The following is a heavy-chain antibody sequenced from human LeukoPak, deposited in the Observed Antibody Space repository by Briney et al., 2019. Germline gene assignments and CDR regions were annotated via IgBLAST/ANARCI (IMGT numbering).Heavy chain of an antibody. J-gene: IGHJ4*02. CDR2: IYYSGST. CDR3: ARGVSRYFDY. Sequence: SETLSLTCTVSGGSISSSSYYWGWIRQPPGKGLEWIGSIYYSGSTYYNPSLKSRVTISVDTSKNQFSLKLSSVTAADTAVYYCARGVSRYFDYWGQGTLVAVSS. D-gene: IGHD5/OR15-5a*01. V-gene: IGHV4-39*01. CDR1: GGSISSSSYY.